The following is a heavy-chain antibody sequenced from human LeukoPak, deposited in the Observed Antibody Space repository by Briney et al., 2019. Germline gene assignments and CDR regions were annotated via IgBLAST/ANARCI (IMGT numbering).Heavy chain of an antibody. CDR3: ARVKRYGSGSSPWEYYYYYMDV. Sequence: EASVKVSCKASGYTFTGYYMHWVRQAPGQGLEWMGWINPNSGGTNYAQKFQGRVTMARDTSISTAYMELSRLRSDDTAVYYCARVKRYGSGSSPWEYYYYYMDVWGKGTTVTISS. V-gene: IGHV1-2*02. J-gene: IGHJ6*03. CDR2: INPNSGGT. D-gene: IGHD3-10*01. CDR1: GYTFTGYY.